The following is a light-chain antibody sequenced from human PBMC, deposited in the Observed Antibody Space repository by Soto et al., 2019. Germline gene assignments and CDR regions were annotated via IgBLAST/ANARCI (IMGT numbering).Light chain of an antibody. J-gene: IGLJ2*01. CDR1: SSNIGAGYD. V-gene: IGLV1-40*01. CDR3: QSYDRSLSGVV. CDR2: GNS. Sequence: QLVLTQPPSVSGAPGQRVTISCTGSSSNIGAGYDVHWYQQLPGTAPKLLIFGNSNRPSGVPDRFSGSKSGTSASLAITGLQAEDEADYYCQSYDRSLSGVVFGGGTKVTVL.